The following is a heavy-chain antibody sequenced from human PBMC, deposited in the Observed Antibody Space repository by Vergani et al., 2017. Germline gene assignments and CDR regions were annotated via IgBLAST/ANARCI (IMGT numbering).Heavy chain of an antibody. CDR2: INPNSGGT. J-gene: IGHJ6*02. Sequence: QVQLVQSGAEVKKPGASVKVSCKASGYTFTGYYMHWVRQAPGQGLEWMGWINPNSGGTNYAQKFQGRVTMTRDTSISTAYMGLSRLGSDDTAVYYCTRALVPPNGYYYYYGMDVWGQGTTVTVSS. CDR1: GYTFTGYY. V-gene: IGHV1-2*02. D-gene: IGHD2-8*02. CDR3: TRALVPPNGYYYYYGMDV.